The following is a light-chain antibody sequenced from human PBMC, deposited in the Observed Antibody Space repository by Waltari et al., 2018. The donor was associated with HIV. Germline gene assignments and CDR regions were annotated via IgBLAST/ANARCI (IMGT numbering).Light chain of an antibody. J-gene: IGLJ3*02. Sequence: VLTQPPSVSVAPGKTARITCGGNNIGNKNVHWYQQKPGSPPQYLLRYKSDSDKQQGSGVPSRFSGSKDASANAAILVISGLQPEDGADYYCMLWHSSSWVFGGGTKLTVL. CDR2: YKSDSDK. CDR3: MLWHSSSWV. V-gene: IGLV5-45*01. CDR1: GNNIGNKN.